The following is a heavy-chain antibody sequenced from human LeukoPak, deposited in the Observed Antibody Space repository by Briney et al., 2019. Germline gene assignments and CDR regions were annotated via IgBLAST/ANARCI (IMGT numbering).Heavy chain of an antibody. D-gene: IGHD3-10*01. CDR1: GFTLSDYY. CDR3: ARDPAAVRYFDL. CDR2: ISSSGRLI. J-gene: IGHJ2*01. V-gene: IGHV3-11*01. Sequence: RGSLRLSCAASGFTLSDYYMVWIRQAPGKGLEWLSYISSSGRLIYYADSVEGRFTTSRDIAKNAVYLQMNSLRVEDSAVYYCARDPAAVRYFDLWGRGTLVTVSS.